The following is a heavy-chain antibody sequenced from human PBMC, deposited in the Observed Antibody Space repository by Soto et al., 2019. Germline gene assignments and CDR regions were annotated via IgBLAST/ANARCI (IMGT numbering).Heavy chain of an antibody. CDR1: GYTFMNHY. CDR3: ARDGGNTGGYDDH. D-gene: IGHD3-16*01. V-gene: IGHV1-46*01. J-gene: IGHJ4*02. Sequence: QVQLVQSGPEVKKPGASVKVSCKTSGYTFMNHYMHWMRQAPGQGLEWMGIINPTGDRINYAEKFEGRVTMTTATSTSTGSMELTSLRREDTAVYYCARDGGNTGGYDDHWGQGSRVTVSS. CDR2: INPTGDRI.